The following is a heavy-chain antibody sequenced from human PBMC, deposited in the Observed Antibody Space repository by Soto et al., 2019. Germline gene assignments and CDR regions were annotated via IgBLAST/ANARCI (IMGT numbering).Heavy chain of an antibody. J-gene: IGHJ4*01. Sequence: QALLEQSGPGVKKPGDSVRISCWLYDSVFVTSVITWLRQAPGQGLEWMCRTSANDGGTLSAMKFTDRLVMSTDQMRNMAYLQLWDVTSDDSAVYFCARGGGRHMRLHETWGHGTPVTVSS. CDR3: ARGGGRHMRLHET. V-gene: IGHV1-18*01. CDR1: DSVFVTSV. D-gene: IGHD2-21*01. CDR2: TSANDGGT.